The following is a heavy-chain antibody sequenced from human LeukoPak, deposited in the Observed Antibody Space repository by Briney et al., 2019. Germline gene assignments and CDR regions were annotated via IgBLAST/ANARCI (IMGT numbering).Heavy chain of an antibody. CDR3: GSSGYYSRNWFDP. V-gene: IGHV3-74*01. Sequence: GGSLRLSCAASGFTFSRYWMHWVRQAPGKGLVWVAHINSDGSTTSYADSVKGRFTISRDNAKNTLYLQMNSLRAEDTAVYYCGSSGYYSRNWFDPWGQGTLVTVSS. CDR2: INSDGSTT. D-gene: IGHD3-22*01. J-gene: IGHJ5*02. CDR1: GFTFSRYW.